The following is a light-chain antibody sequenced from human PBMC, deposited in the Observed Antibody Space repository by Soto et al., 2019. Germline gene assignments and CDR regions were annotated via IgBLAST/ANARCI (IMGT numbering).Light chain of an antibody. CDR1: QSVSSY. Sequence: EIVLTQSPATLSLSPGEIATLSCRASQSVSSYLAWYQQKPGQAPRLLISDASNRATGIPARFSGSGSGTDFTLTISSLEPEDFAVYYCQQRSNWPRLTFGGGTKVEIK. CDR3: QQRSNWPRLT. V-gene: IGKV3-11*01. CDR2: DAS. J-gene: IGKJ4*01.